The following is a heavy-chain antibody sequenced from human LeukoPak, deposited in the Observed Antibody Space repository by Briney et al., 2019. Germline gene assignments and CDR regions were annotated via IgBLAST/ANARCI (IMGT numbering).Heavy chain of an antibody. CDR1: GFTFSSYG. CDR2: IRYDGSNK. Sequence: PGGSLRLSCAASGFTFSSYGMHWVRQAPGKGLEWVAFIRYDGSNKYYADSVKGRFTISIDKSKKTLYLQMNSLRAEDTAVYYCAKDSRRESLYADFDYWGQGTLVTVSS. J-gene: IGHJ4*02. CDR3: AKDSRRESLYADFDY. D-gene: IGHD3-10*01. V-gene: IGHV3-30*02.